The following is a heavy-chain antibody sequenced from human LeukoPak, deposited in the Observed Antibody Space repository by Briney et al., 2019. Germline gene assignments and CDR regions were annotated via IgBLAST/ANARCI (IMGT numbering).Heavy chain of an antibody. D-gene: IGHD1-26*01. Sequence: ASVKVSCKTSGYTFNTYGISWVRQAPGQGSEWMGWISGYNGKTNYAQKLQGRVTMTTDTSTSTAYMELRSPRSDDTAVYYCARDLGSGTFYSDYWGQGTLVTVSS. CDR2: ISGYNGKT. CDR1: GYTFNTYG. CDR3: ARDLGSGTFYSDY. V-gene: IGHV1-18*01. J-gene: IGHJ4*02.